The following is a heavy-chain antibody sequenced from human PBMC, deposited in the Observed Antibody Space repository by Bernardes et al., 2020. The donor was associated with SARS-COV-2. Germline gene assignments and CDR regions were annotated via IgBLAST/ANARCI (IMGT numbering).Heavy chain of an antibody. J-gene: IGHJ4*02. CDR2: INSDGSST. D-gene: IGHD6-13*01. Sequence: GSLRLSCAASGFTFSSYWMHWVRQAPGKGLVWVSRINSDGSSTSYADSVKGRFTISRDNAKNTLYLQMNSLRAEDTAVYYCARDDSSSWYRLLLDYWGQGTLVTVSS. CDR3: ARDDSSSWYRLLLDY. CDR1: GFTFSSYW. V-gene: IGHV3-74*01.